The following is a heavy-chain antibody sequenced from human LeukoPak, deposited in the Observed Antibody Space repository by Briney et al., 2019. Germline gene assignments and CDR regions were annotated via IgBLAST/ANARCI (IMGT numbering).Heavy chain of an antibody. J-gene: IGHJ4*02. V-gene: IGHV4-34*01. CDR3: ARSIRGCSSTSCRDY. D-gene: IGHD2-2*01. CDR1: GGSFSGYY. Sequence: SETLSLTCAVYGGSFSGYYWSWIRQPPGKGLEWIGEINHSGSTNYNPSPKSRVTISVDTSKNQFSLKLSSVTAADTAVYYCARSIRGCSSTSCRDYWGQGTLVTVSS. CDR2: INHSGST.